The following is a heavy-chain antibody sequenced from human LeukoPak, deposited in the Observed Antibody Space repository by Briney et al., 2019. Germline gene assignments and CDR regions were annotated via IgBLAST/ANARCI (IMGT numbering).Heavy chain of an antibody. D-gene: IGHD3-3*01. J-gene: IGHJ4*02. CDR1: GFTFSSYS. CDR3: ARERFLEWLSFDY. Sequence: GGSLRLSCAAPGFTFSSYSMNWVRQAPGKGLEWVSSISSSSSYIYYADLVKGRFTISRDNAKNSLYLQMNSLRAEDTAVYYCARERFLEWLSFDYWGQGTLVTVSS. V-gene: IGHV3-21*01. CDR2: ISSSSSYI.